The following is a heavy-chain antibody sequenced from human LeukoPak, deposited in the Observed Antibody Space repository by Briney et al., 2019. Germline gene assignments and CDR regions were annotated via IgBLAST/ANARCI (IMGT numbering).Heavy chain of an antibody. V-gene: IGHV1-8*01. CDR2: MNPNNGNT. D-gene: IGHD6-19*01. CDR1: GTTFMSND. Sequence: ASVKVSCKVSGTTFMSNDINWVRQATGQGLEWMGWMNPNNGNTGYAPKFQGRVTMTRNTSITTAYMELSSLTYEDTAVYYCARDVRSGWYDYWGQGTLVTVSS. CDR3: ARDVRSGWYDY. J-gene: IGHJ4*02.